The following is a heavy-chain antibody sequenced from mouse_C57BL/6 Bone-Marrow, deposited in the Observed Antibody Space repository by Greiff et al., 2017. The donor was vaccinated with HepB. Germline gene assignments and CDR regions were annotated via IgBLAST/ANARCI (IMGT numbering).Heavy chain of an antibody. Sequence: EVKLVESGGDLVKPGGSLKLSCAASGFTFSSYGMSWVRQTPDKRLEWVATISSGGSYTYYPDSVKGRFTISRYNAKNTLYLQMSSLKSEDTAMYYCARQGRYYYGSSYVKYYYAMDYWGQGTSVTVSS. CDR3: ARQGRYYYGSSYVKYYYAMDY. V-gene: IGHV5-6*01. CDR1: GFTFSSYG. J-gene: IGHJ4*01. CDR2: ISSGGSYT. D-gene: IGHD1-1*01.